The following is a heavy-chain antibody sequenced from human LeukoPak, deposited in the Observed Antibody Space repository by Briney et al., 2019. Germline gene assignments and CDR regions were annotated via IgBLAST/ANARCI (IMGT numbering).Heavy chain of an antibody. J-gene: IGHJ2*01. D-gene: IGHD5-12*01. CDR2: IYYSGST. CDR3: ARDRGYRATERSWYFDI. Sequence: SETLSLTCTVSGGSISSSSYYWGWIRQPPGKGLEWIGSIYYSGSTYYNPSLKSRVTMSVDTSKKQFSLKLSSVTAADTAVYFCARDRGYRATERSWYFDIWGRGTLVAVSS. CDR1: GGSISSSSYY. V-gene: IGHV4-39*07.